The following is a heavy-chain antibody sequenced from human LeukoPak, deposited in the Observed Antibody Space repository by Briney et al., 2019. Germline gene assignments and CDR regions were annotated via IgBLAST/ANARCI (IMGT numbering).Heavy chain of an antibody. V-gene: IGHV1-24*01. CDR3: ATGVAAAPTGY. Sequence: ASVKVSSKVSGYTLTELSMHWVRQAPGTGLEWMGGFDPEDGETIYAQKCQGRVTMTEDTSTDTAYMELSSVRSEDTAVYYCATGVAAAPTGYWGQGTLVTVSS. CDR2: FDPEDGET. J-gene: IGHJ4*02. CDR1: GYTLTELS. D-gene: IGHD6-13*01.